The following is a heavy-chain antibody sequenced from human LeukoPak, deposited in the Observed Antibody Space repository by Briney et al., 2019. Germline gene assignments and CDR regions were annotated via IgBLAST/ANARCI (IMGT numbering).Heavy chain of an antibody. J-gene: IGHJ6*03. Sequence: SVKVSCKASGGTFRSYAISWVRQAPGQGLEWMGGIIPIFGTTNYAQKFQGRVTITADESTSTAYMELSSLRSEDTAVYYCAALFLNHMDVWGKGTTVTISS. CDR3: AALFLNHMDV. D-gene: IGHD3-3*01. CDR1: GGTFRSYA. V-gene: IGHV1-69*13. CDR2: IIPIFGTT.